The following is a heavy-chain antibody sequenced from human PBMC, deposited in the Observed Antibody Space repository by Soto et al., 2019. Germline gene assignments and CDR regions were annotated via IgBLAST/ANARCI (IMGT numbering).Heavy chain of an antibody. J-gene: IGHJ4*02. CDR2: IYYSGST. CDR1: GGSISSGDYY. Sequence: SETLSLTCTVSGGSISSGDYYWSWIRQPPGKGLEWIGYIYYSGSTYYNPSLKSRVTISVDTSKNQFSLKQSSVTAADTAVYYCARVRVDYYDSSGYYLFDYWGQGTLVTVSS. D-gene: IGHD3-22*01. V-gene: IGHV4-30-4*01. CDR3: ARVRVDYYDSSGYYLFDY.